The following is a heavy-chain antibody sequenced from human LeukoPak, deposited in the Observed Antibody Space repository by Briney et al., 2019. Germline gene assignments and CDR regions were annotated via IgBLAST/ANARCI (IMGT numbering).Heavy chain of an antibody. Sequence: GGSLRLSCAASGFAFSDHCMDWVRQAPGKGLEWVGRTRDKANSYTTEYAASVRGRFTISRDDSENSLSLQMDSLKTEDTAVYYCTTDGFGSGSYDNFDYWGQGTLVTVSS. J-gene: IGHJ4*02. D-gene: IGHD3-10*01. CDR1: GFAFSDHC. V-gene: IGHV3-72*01. CDR3: TTDGFGSGSYDNFDY. CDR2: TRDKANSYTT.